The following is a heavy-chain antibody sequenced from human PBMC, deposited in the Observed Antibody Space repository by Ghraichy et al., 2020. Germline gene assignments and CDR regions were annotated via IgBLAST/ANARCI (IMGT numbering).Heavy chain of an antibody. CDR1: GFIFGDFA. CDR3: TRDRPPNDAFDI. CDR2: IRSKAYGGTP. J-gene: IGHJ3*02. Sequence: GGSLRLSCTASGFIFGDFAMSWVRQAPGKGLEWVGFIRSKAYGGTPQYAASMRGRLTISRDDSKSIAYLQINSLRTEDTAVYYCTRDRPPNDAFDIWGQGTMVTVSS. V-gene: IGHV3-49*04.